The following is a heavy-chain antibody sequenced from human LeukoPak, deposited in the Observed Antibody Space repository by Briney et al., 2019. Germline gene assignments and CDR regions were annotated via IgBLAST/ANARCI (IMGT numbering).Heavy chain of an antibody. J-gene: IGHJ4*02. Sequence: GGSLRLSCAASGFTVSSNYMSWVRQAPGKGLEWVSVIYSGGTTYYADSVKGRFTISRDNSKNTLYLQMNSLRAEDTAVYYCARARSSYFDYWGQGTLVTVSS. CDR3: ARARSSYFDY. CDR1: GFTVSSNY. V-gene: IGHV3-53*01. D-gene: IGHD6-19*01. CDR2: IYSGGTT.